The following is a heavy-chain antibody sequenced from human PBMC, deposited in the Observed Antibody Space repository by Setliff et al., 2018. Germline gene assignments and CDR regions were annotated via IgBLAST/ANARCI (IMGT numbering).Heavy chain of an antibody. V-gene: IGHV1-69*05. D-gene: IGHD5-18*01. CDR2: TIPMFGTT. CDR3: AREGVDTRSSTDYRYYMDV. J-gene: IGHJ6*03. Sequence: SVKVSCKASGATFSSYGISWVRQAPGQGLEWMGGTIPMFGTTEYAQKFQDRVTIITDESTSTAYMELSSLRTEDTAVYYCAREGVDTRSSTDYRYYMDVWGKGTTVTVSS. CDR1: GATFSSYG.